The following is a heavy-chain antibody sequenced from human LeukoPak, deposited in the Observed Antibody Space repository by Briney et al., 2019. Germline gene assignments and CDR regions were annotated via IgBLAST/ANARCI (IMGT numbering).Heavy chain of an antibody. V-gene: IGHV5-51*01. J-gene: IGHJ4*02. CDR2: IYPGDSDA. D-gene: IGHD7-27*01. CDR3: ARHATGDDC. CDR1: GSICTRHW. Sequence: GASLQISCMCAGSICTRHWIGWVRQLPGKGLEWMGNIYPGDSDARYSPSFQGQVTFSADKSISTAYLQWSSLKASDTAMYYCARHATGDDCWGQGTLVTVSS.